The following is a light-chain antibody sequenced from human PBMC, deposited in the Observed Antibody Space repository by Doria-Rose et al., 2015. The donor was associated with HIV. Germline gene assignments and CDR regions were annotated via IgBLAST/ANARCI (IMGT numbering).Light chain of an antibody. Sequence: EIVLTQSPGTLSLSPGERATLSCRASQSFSSTYLAWYQQKPGQAPSLLIYDGSTRATGIPDGFSASGSGTDFTLTINRLEPDDFALYYCHQYGTSWTFGQGTKVEI. J-gene: IGKJ1*01. CDR2: DGS. CDR1: QSFSSTY. CDR3: HQYGTSWT. V-gene: IGKV3-20*01.